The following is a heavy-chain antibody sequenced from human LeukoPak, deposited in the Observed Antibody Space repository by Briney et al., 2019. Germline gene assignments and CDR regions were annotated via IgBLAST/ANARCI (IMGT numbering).Heavy chain of an antibody. CDR2: INWNGGST. D-gene: IGHD3-3*01. V-gene: IGHV3-20*04. Sequence: GGSLRLSCAASGFTFDDYGMSWVRQAPGKGLEWVSGINWNGGSTGYADSVKGRFTISRDNSKNTLYLQMNSLRAEDTAVYYCAKGTYYDFWSGYIHWGQGTLVTVSS. CDR1: GFTFDDYG. CDR3: AKGTYYDFWSGYIH. J-gene: IGHJ4*02.